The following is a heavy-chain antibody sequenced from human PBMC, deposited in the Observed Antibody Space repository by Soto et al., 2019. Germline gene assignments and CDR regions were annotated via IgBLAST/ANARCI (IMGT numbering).Heavy chain of an antibody. J-gene: IGHJ6*02. Sequence: ASVKVSCKVSGYTLTELSMHWVRQAPGKGLEWMGGFDPEDGETIYAQKFQGRVTMTEDTSTDTAYMELSSLRSEDTAVYYCATVVRSSGWYYYYYRMDVWGQGTTVTVSS. CDR3: ATVVRSSGWYYYYYRMDV. V-gene: IGHV1-24*01. CDR2: FDPEDGET. D-gene: IGHD6-19*01. CDR1: GYTLTELS.